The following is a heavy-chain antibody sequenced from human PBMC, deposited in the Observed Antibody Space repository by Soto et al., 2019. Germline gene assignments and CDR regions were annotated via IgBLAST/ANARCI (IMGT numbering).Heavy chain of an antibody. J-gene: IGHJ4*01. CDR1: GYTFTSYG. Sequence: QVQLVQSGAEVKKPGASVKVSCKASGYTFTSYGMHWVRQAPGQRPEWMGWINAGNGNRKYSQKFQGRVTSTRDTSASTAYMELSSLRSEDTTVYYCARELGGCTDYWGQGTLVSVSS. CDR3: ARELGGCTDY. CDR2: INAGNGNR. D-gene: IGHD6-19*01. V-gene: IGHV1-3*01.